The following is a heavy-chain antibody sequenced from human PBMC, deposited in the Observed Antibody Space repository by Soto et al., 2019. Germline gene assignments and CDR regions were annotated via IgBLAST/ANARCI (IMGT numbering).Heavy chain of an antibody. CDR3: ARSQRGSSSLHIYYYYYYGMDV. Sequence: QVQLVQSGAEVKKPGSSVKVSCKAPGGTFSSYAISWVRQAPGQGLEWMGGIIPIFGTANYAQKFQGRVTTTADEYTSTGYMEVSSLRSEDTAVYYCARSQRGSSSLHIYYYYYYGMDVWGQGTTVTVSS. CDR2: IIPIFGTA. D-gene: IGHD2-15*01. V-gene: IGHV1-69*01. CDR1: GGTFSSYA. J-gene: IGHJ6*02.